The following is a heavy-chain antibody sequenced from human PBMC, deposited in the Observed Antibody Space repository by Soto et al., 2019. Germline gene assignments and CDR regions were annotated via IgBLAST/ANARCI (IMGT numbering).Heavy chain of an antibody. V-gene: IGHV3-23*01. CDR2: ISGSADNT. D-gene: IGHD3-10*01. J-gene: IGHJ4*02. CDR1: GFTISNYA. CDR3: GKGVYGSGSYTN. Sequence: EVQLLESGGGLVQPGGSLRLSCAASGFTISNYAMTWVRQAPGKGLEWVSAISGSADNTYYADSVKGRFTISRDNSKNTLYLQMNTLRAEDTAVYHCGKGVYGSGSYTNWGQGTLVTVSS.